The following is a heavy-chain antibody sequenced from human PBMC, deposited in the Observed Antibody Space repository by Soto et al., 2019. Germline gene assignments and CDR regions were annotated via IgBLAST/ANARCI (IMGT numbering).Heavy chain of an antibody. J-gene: IGHJ4*02. V-gene: IGHV3-23*01. CDR1: GFTFSSYA. CDR3: AKDLNDFWSGRILYYFDY. CDR2: ISGSGGST. D-gene: IGHD3-3*01. Sequence: EVQLLESGGGLVQPGGSLRLSCAASGFTFSSYAMSWVRQAPGKGLEWVSAISGSGGSTYYADSVKGRFTISRDNSKNTLYLQMNSLRAEDTAVYYCAKDLNDFWSGRILYYFDYWGQGTLVTVSS.